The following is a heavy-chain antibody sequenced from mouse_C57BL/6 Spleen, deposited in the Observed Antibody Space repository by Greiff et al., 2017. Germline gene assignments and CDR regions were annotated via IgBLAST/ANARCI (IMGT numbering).Heavy chain of an antibody. Sequence: VKLQESGAELARPGASVKMSCKASGYTFTSYTMHWVKQRPGQGLAWIGYINPSSGYTKSNQKFQDKATLTADKSSSTACMQLSSLTSEDSASYYYARRLQHAMDYWGQGTSVTVSS. CDR2: INPSSGYT. J-gene: IGHJ4*01. CDR3: ARRLQHAMDY. CDR1: GYTFTSYT. V-gene: IGHV1-4*01. D-gene: IGHD2-2*01.